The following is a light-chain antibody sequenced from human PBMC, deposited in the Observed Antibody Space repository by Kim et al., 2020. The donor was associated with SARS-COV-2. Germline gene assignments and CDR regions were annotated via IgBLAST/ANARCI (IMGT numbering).Light chain of an antibody. CDR2: DVS. CDR1: SSDIGGYKY. CDR3: SSYTDSTIYV. V-gene: IGLV2-14*03. Sequence: GQSLTISCTGTSSDIGGYKYVSWYQQHPGKAPKVIVFDVSNRPSGVSNRFSGSKSGNTASLTISGLQADDEADYYCSSYTDSTIYVFGTGTKVTVL. J-gene: IGLJ1*01.